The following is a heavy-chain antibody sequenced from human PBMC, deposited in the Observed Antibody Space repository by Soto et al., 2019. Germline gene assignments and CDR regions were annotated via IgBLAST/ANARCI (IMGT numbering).Heavy chain of an antibody. CDR1: GYSFTGYS. Sequence: ASVKVSCKASGYSFTGYSMHWVRQAPGQGLEWMGWINPKNGATSYARKFQGWVTMIRDTSISTAYMELSSLKSEDTAVYYCACVPGIGPLSGSMDFWGKGTTVTVSS. CDR3: ACVPGIGPLSGSMDF. D-gene: IGHD3-10*01. V-gene: IGHV1-2*04. CDR2: INPKNGAT. J-gene: IGHJ6*04.